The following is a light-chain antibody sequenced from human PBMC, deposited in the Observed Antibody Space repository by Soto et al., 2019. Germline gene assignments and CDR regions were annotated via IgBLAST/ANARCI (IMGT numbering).Light chain of an antibody. CDR3: QQYGGSPT. Sequence: EIVMTQSPATLSVSPGERATLSCRASQSVSSNLAWYQQKPGQAPRLLIYGATSRATGSPDRFSGSGSGTDFTLTISRVEPEDFAVYYCQQYGGSPTFGQGTKVDIK. V-gene: IGKV3-20*01. CDR2: GAT. J-gene: IGKJ1*01. CDR1: QSVSSN.